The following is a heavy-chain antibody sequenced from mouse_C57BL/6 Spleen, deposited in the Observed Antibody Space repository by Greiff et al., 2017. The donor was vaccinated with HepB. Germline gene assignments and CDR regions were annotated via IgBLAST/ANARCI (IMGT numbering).Heavy chain of an antibody. Sequence: QVQLQQPGAELVKPGASVKLSCKASGYTFTSYWMQWVNQRPGQGLEWIGEIDPSDSYTNYNQKFKGKATLTVDTSSSTAYMQLSSLTSEDSAVYYCARSPGYYGSYAMDYWGQGTSVTVSS. D-gene: IGHD1-1*01. CDR2: IDPSDSYT. J-gene: IGHJ4*01. CDR3: ARSPGYYGSYAMDY. CDR1: GYTFTSYW. V-gene: IGHV1-50*01.